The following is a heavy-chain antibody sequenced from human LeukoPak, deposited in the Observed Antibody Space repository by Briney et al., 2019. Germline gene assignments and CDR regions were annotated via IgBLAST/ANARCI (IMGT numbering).Heavy chain of an antibody. V-gene: IGHV3-11*04. CDR2: ISSSGSTI. D-gene: IGHD3-22*01. J-gene: IGHJ4*02. CDR3: ARETYYYDSSKEVDY. Sequence: GGSLRLSCAASGFTFSDYYMSWIRQAPGKGLEWVSYISSSGSTIYYADSVKGRFTISRDNAKNSLYLQMNGLRAEDTAVYYCARETYYYDSSKEVDYWGQGTLVTVSS. CDR1: GFTFSDYY.